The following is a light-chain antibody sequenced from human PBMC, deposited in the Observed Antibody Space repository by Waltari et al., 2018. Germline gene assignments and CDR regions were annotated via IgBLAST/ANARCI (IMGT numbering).Light chain of an antibody. CDR3: QHYVSLPAT. Sequence: EIVLTQSPGTLSLSPGERATLSCRAIQSVSRTLAWYQQKPGQAPRLLIYGASTRATGIPERFSGGGSGTDFSLTISRLEPEDFAVYYCQHYVSLPATFGQGTKVEVK. CDR1: QSVSRT. J-gene: IGKJ1*01. V-gene: IGKV3-20*01. CDR2: GAS.